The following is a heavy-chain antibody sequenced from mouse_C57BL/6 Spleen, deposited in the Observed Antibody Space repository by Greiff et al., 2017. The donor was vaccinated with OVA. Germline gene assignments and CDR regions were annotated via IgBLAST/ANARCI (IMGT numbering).Heavy chain of an antibody. V-gene: IGHV5-17*01. J-gene: IGHJ4*01. D-gene: IGHD2-4*01. CDR2: ISSGSGTI. Sequence: EVMLVESGGGLVKPGGSLKLSCAASGFTFSDSGMHWVRQAPEKGLEWVAYISSGSGTIYYAATVKGRFTLSRDNAKNTLFLQMTSLRSEDTAMYYGARLGIPIYYDYAKDDWGQATSVTASS. CDR1: GFTFSDSG. CDR3: ARLGIPIYYDYAKDD.